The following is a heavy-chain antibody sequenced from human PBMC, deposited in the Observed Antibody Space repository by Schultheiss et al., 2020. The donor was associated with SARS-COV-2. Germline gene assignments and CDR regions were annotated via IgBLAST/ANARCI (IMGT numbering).Heavy chain of an antibody. CDR3: ASMLAKAAAGKPDGFDP. Sequence: SETLSLTCTVSGGSISSYYWSWIRQPPGKGLEWIGLIHNSGNTYYNPSLKSRVTISVDTSKKNFSLKLSSVTAADTAVYYCASMLAKAAAGKPDGFDPWGQGTLVTVSS. CDR1: GGSISSYY. CDR2: IHNSGNT. V-gene: IGHV4-59*04. D-gene: IGHD6-13*01. J-gene: IGHJ5*02.